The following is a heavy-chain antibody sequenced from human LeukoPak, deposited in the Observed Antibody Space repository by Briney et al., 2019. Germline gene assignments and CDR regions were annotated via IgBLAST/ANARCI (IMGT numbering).Heavy chain of an antibody. Sequence: GGSLRLSCAASGFTLSNHWMSWVRQAPGKGVEGVPYIKEDASETHSLASVNGRFNTSRDNATPSVYFQMTTLTAEDTAVYYCARLSQWRGLKSYWGQGTLVTVSS. CDR2: IKEDASET. D-gene: IGHD6-19*01. J-gene: IGHJ4*02. CDR3: ARLSQWRGLKSY. CDR1: GFTLSNHW. V-gene: IGHV3-7*04.